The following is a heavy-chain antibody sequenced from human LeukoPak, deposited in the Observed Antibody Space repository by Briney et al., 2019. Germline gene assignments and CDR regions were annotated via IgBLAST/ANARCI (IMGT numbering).Heavy chain of an antibody. J-gene: IGHJ6*03. CDR1: GFTFSSYG. V-gene: IGHV3-23*01. D-gene: IGHD3-3*01. CDR2: ISGSGGST. Sequence: GGSLRLSCAASGFTFSSYGMSWVRQAPGKGPEWVSAISGSGGSTYYADCVKGRFTISRDNSKNTLYLQMNSLRAEDTAVYYCASARITKGYYMDVWGKGTTVTISS. CDR3: ASARITKGYYMDV.